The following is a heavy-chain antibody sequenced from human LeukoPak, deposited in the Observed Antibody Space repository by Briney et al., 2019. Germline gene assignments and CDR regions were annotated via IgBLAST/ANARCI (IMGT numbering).Heavy chain of an antibody. CDR3: AKDFVVVPGNVNYFDY. J-gene: IGHJ4*02. Sequence: PGGSLRLSCAASGFTFSSYGMSWVRQAPGKGLEWVSVIDRGGSTYYADSVKGRFTVSRDNSKNTLYLQMNSLRADDTAVYYCAKDFVVVPGNVNYFDYWGQGTLVTVSS. CDR2: IDRGGST. D-gene: IGHD2-21*02. CDR1: GFTFSSYG. V-gene: IGHV3-53*01.